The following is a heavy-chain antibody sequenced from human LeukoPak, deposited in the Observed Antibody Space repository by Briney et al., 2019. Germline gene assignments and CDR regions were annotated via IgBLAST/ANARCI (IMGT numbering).Heavy chain of an antibody. CDR1: GFTFSYYI. Sequence: PGGSLRLSCAASGFTFSYYIMNWVRQAPGKGLEWVAFIRYDGSNKYYADSVKGRFTISRDNSKNTLYLQMNSLRAEDTAVYYCAKDLPYYYYYMDVWGKGTTVTVSS. V-gene: IGHV3-30*02. CDR3: AKDLPYYYYYMDV. J-gene: IGHJ6*03. CDR2: IRYDGSNK.